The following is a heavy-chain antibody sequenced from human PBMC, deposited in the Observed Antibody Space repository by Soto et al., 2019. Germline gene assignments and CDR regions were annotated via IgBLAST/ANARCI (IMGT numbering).Heavy chain of an antibody. V-gene: IGHV3-23*01. CDR2: ISGSGGST. CDR1: RFAFSTYA. Sequence: GGSLRLSCAASRFAFSTYAMTWVRQAPGKGLEWVSSISGSGGSTYYADSVKGRFTISRDNSRNTLYLQINTLRAEDTAVYYCAKDDIVVRSYYYYGMDVWGQGTTVTVS. D-gene: IGHD5-12*01. J-gene: IGHJ6*02. CDR3: AKDDIVVRSYYYYGMDV.